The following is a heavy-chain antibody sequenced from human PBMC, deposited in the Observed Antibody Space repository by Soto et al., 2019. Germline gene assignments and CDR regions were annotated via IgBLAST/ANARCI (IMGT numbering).Heavy chain of an antibody. D-gene: IGHD6-25*01. CDR1: GGSISRGGYY. Sequence: SETLSLTCTVSGGSISRGGYYWSWIRQNPGKGLEWIGYIYYSGSTNYNPSLKSRVTMSVDTSKNQFSLKLSSVTAADTAVYYCARQRRDFDYWGQGSLVTVSS. J-gene: IGHJ4*02. CDR2: IYYSGST. CDR3: ARQRRDFDY. V-gene: IGHV4-61*08.